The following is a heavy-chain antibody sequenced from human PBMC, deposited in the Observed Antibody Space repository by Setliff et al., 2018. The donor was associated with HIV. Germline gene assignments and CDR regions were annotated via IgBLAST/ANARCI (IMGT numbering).Heavy chain of an antibody. CDR2: IVPLVDVK. J-gene: IGHJ4*02. CDR1: GGTFLNSA. Sequence: SVKVSCKASGGTFLNSAINWVRQAPGQGLQWVGGIVPLVDVKQSAQPFLGRVTLTVDDSMTTAYMELTSLTSEDTAVYFCARSPLDYDGSDYYYRYFDLWGVGTLVTVSS. V-gene: IGHV1-69*10. CDR3: ARSPLDYDGSDYYYRYFDL. D-gene: IGHD3-22*01.